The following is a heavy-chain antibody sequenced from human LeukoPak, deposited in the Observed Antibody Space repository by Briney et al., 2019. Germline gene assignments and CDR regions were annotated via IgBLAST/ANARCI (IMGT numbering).Heavy chain of an antibody. D-gene: IGHD6-13*01. J-gene: IGHJ4*02. Sequence: PGGSLSLSCAASGFTFSSYWMSWVRQAPGKGLEWVANIKQDGSEKYYVDSVKGRFTISSDNAKNSLYLQMNSLRAEDTAVYYCARGTIAAAGYYYFDYWGQGTQVTVSS. CDR1: GFTFSSYW. V-gene: IGHV3-7*04. CDR2: IKQDGSEK. CDR3: ARGTIAAAGYYYFDY.